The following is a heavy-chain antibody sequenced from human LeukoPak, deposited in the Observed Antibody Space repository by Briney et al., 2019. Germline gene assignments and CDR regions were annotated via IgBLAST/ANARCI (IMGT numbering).Heavy chain of an antibody. Sequence: PSETLSLTCTVSGGSISSGRYYGRWIRQPAGRGLEWIGRIYTSGSTNYNPSLKSRVTISVDTSKNQFSLKLSSVTAADTAVYYCARDRGLISEDAFDIWGQGTMVTVSS. CDR1: GGSISSGRYY. D-gene: IGHD3-16*01. J-gene: IGHJ3*02. CDR2: IYTSGST. CDR3: ARDRGLISEDAFDI. V-gene: IGHV4-61*02.